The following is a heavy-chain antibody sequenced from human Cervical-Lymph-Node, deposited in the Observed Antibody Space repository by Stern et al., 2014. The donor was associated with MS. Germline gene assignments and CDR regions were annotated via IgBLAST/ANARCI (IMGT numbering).Heavy chain of an antibody. Sequence: VQLEESGAEMKKPGASVKVSCKASGYTFTTYYIHWVRQAPGQGLEWMGWINPDSGGTSFAQKFQGRVTMTRDTSISTSYMELSRLTSEDTAVYYCATWHYSDSEPEYDYWGQGTLVTVSS. CDR2: INPDSGGT. CDR1: GYTFTTYY. J-gene: IGHJ4*02. V-gene: IGHV1-2*02. CDR3: ATWHYSDSEPEYDY. D-gene: IGHD3-22*01.